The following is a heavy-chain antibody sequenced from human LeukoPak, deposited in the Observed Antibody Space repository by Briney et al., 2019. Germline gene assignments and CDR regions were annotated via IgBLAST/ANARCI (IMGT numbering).Heavy chain of an antibody. CDR2: IYYRGIT. D-gene: IGHD3-22*01. V-gene: IGHV4-39*07. CDR3: ARVVYDSSTYPKSYFDF. CDR1: GGSISSSSYY. J-gene: IGHJ4*02. Sequence: SETLSLTCTVSGGSISSSSYYWGWIRQPPGKGLEWIGSIYYRGITYYNPSLKSRVTISVDTSKNQFSLELSSVTAADTAVYYCARVVYDSSTYPKSYFDFWGQGTLVTVSS.